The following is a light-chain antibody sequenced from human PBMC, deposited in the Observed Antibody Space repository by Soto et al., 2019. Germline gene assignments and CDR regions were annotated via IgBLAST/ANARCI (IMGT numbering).Light chain of an antibody. CDR3: QRYNSHSFYS. J-gene: IGKJ2*03. V-gene: IGKV1-5*03. CDR2: LAS. Sequence: DIQMAQSPSTLSASVGDTVTVTCRASQDVGSFLAWYQQKPGKAPKLLIYLASRLVSGVPSRFSGCGSGTDFSLTISGLQPGDFATYFCQRYNSHSFYSFGQGTKLEIK. CDR1: QDVGSF.